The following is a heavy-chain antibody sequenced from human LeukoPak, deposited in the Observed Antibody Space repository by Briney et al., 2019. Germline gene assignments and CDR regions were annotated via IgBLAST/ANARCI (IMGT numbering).Heavy chain of an antibody. CDR1: GYTFTTYA. CDR2: INPSGSST. D-gene: IGHD1-26*01. CDR3: ARVIVGAKPDAFDI. V-gene: IGHV1-46*01. Sequence: GASVKVSCKASGYTFTTYAMNWVRQAPGQGLEWLGLINPSGSSTLYAQKFQGRVTMTTDTSTSTAYMELRSLRSDDTAVYYCARVIVGAKPDAFDIWGQGTMVTVSS. J-gene: IGHJ3*02.